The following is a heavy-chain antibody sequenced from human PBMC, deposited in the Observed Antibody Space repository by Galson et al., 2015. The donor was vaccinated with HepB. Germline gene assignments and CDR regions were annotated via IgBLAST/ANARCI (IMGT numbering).Heavy chain of an antibody. Sequence: QSGAEVKKPGESLKISCKGSGYSFTSYWIGWVRQMPGKGLEWMGIIYPGDSDTRYSPSFQGQVTIAADKSISTAYLQWSSLKASVPAMYDCGRYSGYRYGYEHFGNWGQGALVTVSS. CDR3: GRYSGYRYGYEHFGN. D-gene: IGHD5-18*01. V-gene: IGHV5-51*03. CDR2: IYPGDSDT. CDR1: GYSFTSYW. J-gene: IGHJ4*02.